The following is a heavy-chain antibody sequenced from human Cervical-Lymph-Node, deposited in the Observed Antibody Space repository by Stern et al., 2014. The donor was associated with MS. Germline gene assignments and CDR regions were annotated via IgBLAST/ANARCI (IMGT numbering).Heavy chain of an antibody. J-gene: IGHJ6*02. CDR3: ARIRTVTTESYYYYYGMDV. Sequence: SGPALVKPTQTLTLTCTFSGFSLSSSGMGVSWIRQPPGKALEWLALIDSDYDKYYSTSLQTRLAISKDTSKNQVVLTMTNMDPADTATYYCARIRTVTTESYYYYYGMDVWGQGTTVTVSS. D-gene: IGHD4-17*01. V-gene: IGHV2-70*01. CDR1: GFSLSSSGMG. CDR2: IDSDYDK.